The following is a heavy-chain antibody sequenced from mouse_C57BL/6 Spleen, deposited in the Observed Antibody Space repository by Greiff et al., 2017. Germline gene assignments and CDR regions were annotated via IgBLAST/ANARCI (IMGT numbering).Heavy chain of an antibody. CDR2: IDPENGDT. Sequence: EVQLQQSGAELVRPGASVKLSCTASGFNIKDDYMHWVKQRPEQGLEWIGWIDPENGDTEYASKFQGKATITADTSSNTAYLQLSSLTSEDTAVYYCTTGGTEYFDVWGTGTTVTVSS. J-gene: IGHJ1*03. CDR3: TTGGTEYFDV. CDR1: GFNIKDDY. D-gene: IGHD4-1*01. V-gene: IGHV14-4*01.